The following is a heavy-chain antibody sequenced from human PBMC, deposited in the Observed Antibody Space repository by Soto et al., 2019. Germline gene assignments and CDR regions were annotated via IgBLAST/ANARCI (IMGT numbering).Heavy chain of an antibody. CDR3: AREGGRHCSPTRCYNAFDI. CDR1: GFSFSAFS. D-gene: IGHD2-2*02. CDR2: ISSTSSTI. V-gene: IGHV3-48*02. Sequence: PGGSLRLSCASSGFSFSAFSMNWIRQAPGKGLEWVSYISSTSSTIYYGDSVKGRFTISRDNAKNSLYLQMNSLRDEDTAVYYCAREGGRHCSPTRCYNAFDIWSQGTMVTVSS. J-gene: IGHJ3*02.